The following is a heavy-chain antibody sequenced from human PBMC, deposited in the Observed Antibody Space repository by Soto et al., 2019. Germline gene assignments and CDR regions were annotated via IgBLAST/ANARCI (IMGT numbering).Heavy chain of an antibody. Sequence: ASVKVYCKTSGYSYINYDINWVRRASGQGLEWMGLVNPKGGSTVSAQKFQGRVSMTRNISISTAFLELSSLTSDDTAVYYGARTPTDFWGQGTQVTSPQ. CDR3: ARTPTDF. CDR2: VNPKGGST. V-gene: IGHV1-8*01. J-gene: IGHJ4*02. CDR1: GYSYINYD.